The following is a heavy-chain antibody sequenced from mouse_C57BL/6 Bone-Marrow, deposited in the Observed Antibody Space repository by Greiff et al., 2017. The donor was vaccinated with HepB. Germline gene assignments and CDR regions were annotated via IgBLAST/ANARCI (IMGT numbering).Heavy chain of an antibody. CDR1: GYTFTSYW. D-gene: IGHD4-1*02. CDR2: IHPNSGST. V-gene: IGHV1-64*01. J-gene: IGHJ1*03. Sequence: VQLQQPGAELVKPGASVKLSCKASGYTFTSYWMHWVKQRPGQGLEWIGMIHPNSGSTNYNEKFKSKATLTVDKSSSTAYMRLSSLTSEDSAVYYCARFQLGRDWYFDVWGTGTTVTVSS. CDR3: ARFQLGRDWYFDV.